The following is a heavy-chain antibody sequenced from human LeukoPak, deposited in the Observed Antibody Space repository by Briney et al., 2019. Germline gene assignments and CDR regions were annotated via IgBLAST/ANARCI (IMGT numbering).Heavy chain of an antibody. CDR1: GGSISSTNYY. V-gene: IGHV4-39*07. CDR3: ARAYYDFWSGYYTVWFDP. J-gene: IGHJ5*02. D-gene: IGHD3-3*01. Sequence: SETLSLTCTVSGGSISSTNYYWGWIRQSPGKGLEWIGSVFYSGSSYCNPSLKSRVTISADTSKNQFSLKLSSVTAADTAVYYCARAYYDFWSGYYTVWFDPWGQGTLVTVSS. CDR2: VFYSGSS.